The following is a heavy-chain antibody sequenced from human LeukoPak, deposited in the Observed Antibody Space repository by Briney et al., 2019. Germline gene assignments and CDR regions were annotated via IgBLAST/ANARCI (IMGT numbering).Heavy chain of an antibody. CDR2: VGGSGVKT. V-gene: IGHV3-23*01. Sequence: GGSLRLSRAASGSTFSNYAIHWVRQAAGKGLELVSFVGGSGVKTYYADSVKGRFTICRDNSKNTVYLQMNSLRAEDTAVYYCAKRGDCSGTCTYDYWGQGTLVTVSS. CDR3: AKRGDCSGTCTYDY. CDR1: GSTFSNYA. D-gene: IGHD2-2*01. J-gene: IGHJ4*02.